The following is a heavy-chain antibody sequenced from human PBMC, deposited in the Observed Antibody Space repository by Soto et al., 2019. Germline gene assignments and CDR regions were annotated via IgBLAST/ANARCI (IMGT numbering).Heavy chain of an antibody. D-gene: IGHD2-15*01. V-gene: IGHV3-23*01. CDR2: IGGSGGST. Sequence: GGSLRLSCAASGFTFISYAMSWVRQAPGKGLEWVSAIGGSGGSTYYADSVKGRFTISRDNSKNTLYLQMNSLRAEDTAVYYCAKAPNFKLVAATGVLSYWGQGTLVTVSS. J-gene: IGHJ4*02. CDR1: GFTFISYA. CDR3: AKAPNFKLVAATGVLSY.